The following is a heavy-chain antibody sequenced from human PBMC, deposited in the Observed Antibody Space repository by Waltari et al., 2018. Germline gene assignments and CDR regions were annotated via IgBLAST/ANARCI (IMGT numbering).Heavy chain of an antibody. Sequence: QLQLQESGPGLVKPSETLSLTCTVSGGSISSSSYYWGWIRQPPGKGLEWIGSIYYSGSTYYNPSLKSRVTISVDTSKNQFSLKLSRLRSDDTAVYYCARDNKPEYYFDYWGQGTLVTVSS. CDR2: IYYSGST. CDR3: ARDNKPEYYFDY. V-gene: IGHV4-39*07. J-gene: IGHJ4*02. CDR1: GGSISSSSYY.